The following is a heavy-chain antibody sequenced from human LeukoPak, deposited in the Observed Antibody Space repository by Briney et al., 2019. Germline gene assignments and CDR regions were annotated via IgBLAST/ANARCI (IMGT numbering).Heavy chain of an antibody. CDR1: GYTFTGYA. D-gene: IGHD5-24*01. V-gene: IGHV7-4-1*02. CDR3: ARDGDGYKNYDFDH. CDR2: INTNTGNP. Sequence: ASVKVSCKASGYTFTGYAMNWVRQAPGQGLEWMGWINTNTGNPTYAQGFTGRFVFSLDTSVSTAYLQISSLKAEDTAVYYCARDGDGYKNYDFDHWGQGTLVTVSS. J-gene: IGHJ4*02.